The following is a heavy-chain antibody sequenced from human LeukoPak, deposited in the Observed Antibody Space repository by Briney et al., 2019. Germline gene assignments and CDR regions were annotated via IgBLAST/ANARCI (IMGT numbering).Heavy chain of an antibody. D-gene: IGHD3-3*01. Sequence: SETLSLTYTVSGGSISSYYWSWLRQPPGKGLEWIGYFYYSGSTYYNPSLKSRVTISVDTSKNQFSLKLSSVTAADTAVYYCARVERRLRFSNNLDYWGQGTLVTVSS. CDR3: ARVERRLRFSNNLDY. J-gene: IGHJ4*02. CDR2: FYYSGST. CDR1: GGSISSYY. V-gene: IGHV4-59*08.